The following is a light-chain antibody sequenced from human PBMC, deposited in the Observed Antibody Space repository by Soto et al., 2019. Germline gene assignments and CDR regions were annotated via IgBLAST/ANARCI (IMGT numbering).Light chain of an antibody. CDR2: DVN. Sequence: QSVLTQPASVSGSPGQSITISCTGTSSDIGAYNFVSWYQQHPGKAPKLMLYDVNIRPSGVSNRFSGSKSGNTASLTLSGLQAEDEADYYCTSWTTSTTMIFGGGTQLTVL. J-gene: IGLJ2*01. CDR3: TSWTTSTTMI. V-gene: IGLV2-14*03. CDR1: SSDIGAYNF.